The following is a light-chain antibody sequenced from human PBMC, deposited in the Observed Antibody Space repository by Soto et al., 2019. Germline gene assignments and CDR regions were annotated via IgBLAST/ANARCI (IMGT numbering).Light chain of an antibody. Sequence: SYELTQPPSVSVAPGQTARLSCGGEDMGRKSVDWLQQKPGQAPVLVVYDDSDRPSGIPERFSGTNSGKTATLTIRKVEVGDEADYYCQVWDCNSDDVGVFGGGTKLTVL. CDR2: DDS. CDR3: QVWDCNSDDVGV. V-gene: IGLV3-21*02. CDR1: DMGRKS. J-gene: IGLJ2*01.